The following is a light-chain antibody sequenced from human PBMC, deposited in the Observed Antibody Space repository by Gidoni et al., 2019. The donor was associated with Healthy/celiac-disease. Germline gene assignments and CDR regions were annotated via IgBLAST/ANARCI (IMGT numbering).Light chain of an antibody. CDR3: QTWGTGIQV. CDR2: LNSDGSH. Sequence: QLVLTQSPSASASLGASVKLTCTLSSGHSSYAIAWHQQQPEKGPRYLMNLNSDGSHTKGDGTPDRFSGSSSRAERYLTISSLQSEDEADYDCQTWGTGIQVFGGGTKLTVL. CDR1: SGHSSYA. V-gene: IGLV4-69*01. J-gene: IGLJ3*02.